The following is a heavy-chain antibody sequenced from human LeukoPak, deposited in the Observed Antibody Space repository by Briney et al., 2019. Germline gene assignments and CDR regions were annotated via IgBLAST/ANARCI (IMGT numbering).Heavy chain of an antibody. V-gene: IGHV3-38-3*01. J-gene: IGHJ6*03. Sequence: PGGSLRLSCAASGFTVSSNEMSWVRQAPGKGLEWVSSISGGNTYYADSRKGRFTISRDNSKNTLHLQMNSLRAEDTAVYYCATRGRFLEWADYYYYYYMDVWGKGTTVTVSS. CDR2: ISGGNT. D-gene: IGHD3-3*01. CDR3: ATRGRFLEWADYYYYYYMDV. CDR1: GFTVSSNE.